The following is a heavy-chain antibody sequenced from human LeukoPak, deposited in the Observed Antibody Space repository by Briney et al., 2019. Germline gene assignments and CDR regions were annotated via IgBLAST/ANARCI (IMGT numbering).Heavy chain of an antibody. V-gene: IGHV3-74*01. Sequence: PGGSLRLSCAASGFTFSNYLMHWVRQAPGKGLVWVSRIKSDGSSKSYSDSVKGRFTISRDNAKNTLYLQMNSLRVEDTAVYYCARDPGGGGAKGHNWFDPWGQGTLVTVSS. CDR3: ARDPGGGGAKGHNWFDP. CDR2: IKSDGSSK. D-gene: IGHD2-21*01. J-gene: IGHJ5*02. CDR1: GFTFSNYL.